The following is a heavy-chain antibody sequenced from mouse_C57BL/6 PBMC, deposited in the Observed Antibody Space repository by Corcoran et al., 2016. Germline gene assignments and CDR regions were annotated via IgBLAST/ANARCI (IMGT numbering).Heavy chain of an antibody. CDR1: GYTFTSYD. D-gene: IGHD1-1*01. Sequence: QVQLQQSGPELVKPGASVKLSCKASGYTFTSYDINWVKQRPGQGLEWIGWIYPRDGSTKYNEKFKGKATLTVDTSSSTAYMELHSLTSEDSAVYFCARGGTTVVATPYWYFDVWGTGTTVTVSS. J-gene: IGHJ1*03. V-gene: IGHV1-85*01. CDR3: ARGGTTVVATPYWYFDV. CDR2: IYPRDGST.